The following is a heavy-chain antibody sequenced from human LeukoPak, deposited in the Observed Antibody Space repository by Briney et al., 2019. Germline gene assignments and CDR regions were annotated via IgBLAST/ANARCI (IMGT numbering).Heavy chain of an antibody. CDR2: IYCSGST. D-gene: IGHD5-18*01. CDR3: ARLTGRGYSYGYLFDY. V-gene: IGHV4-59*01. J-gene: IGHJ4*02. CDR1: GGSFSGYY. Sequence: SETLSLTCAVYGGSFSGYYWSWIRQPPGKGLEWIGYIYCSGSTNYNPSLKSRVTISVDTPKNQFSLKLSSVTAADTAVYYCARLTGRGYSYGYLFDYWGQGTLVTVSS.